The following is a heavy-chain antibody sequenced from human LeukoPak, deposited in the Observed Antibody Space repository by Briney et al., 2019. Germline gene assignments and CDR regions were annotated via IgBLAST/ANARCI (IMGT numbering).Heavy chain of an antibody. CDR1: GFTFSSYA. V-gene: IGHV3-23*01. CDR3: AKDSPPYFFDY. CDR2: IGRRGDST. J-gene: IGHJ4*02. Sequence: PGGSLRLSCAASGFTFSSYAMSWVRQAPGKGLEWVSAIGRRGDSTYYADSVKGRFTISRDNSKNTLNLQINTLRAGDTAVYYCAKDSPPYFFDYWGQGTLVIVSS.